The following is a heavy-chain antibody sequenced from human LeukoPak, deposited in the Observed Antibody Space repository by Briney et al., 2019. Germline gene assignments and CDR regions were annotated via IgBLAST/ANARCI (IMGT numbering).Heavy chain of an antibody. CDR1: GFTFSRYW. CDR2: IKSDGKT. CDR3: ARAPSEVGGYYPEYFRH. V-gene: IGHV3-74*01. J-gene: IGHJ1*01. D-gene: IGHD3-22*01. Sequence: GGSPRLSCEASGFTFSRYWMHWVRQAPGKGLVWVSRIKSDGKTNYADSVKGRFTISRDNAKNTVSLQMDSLRAEDTGVYYCARAPSEVGGYYPEYFRHWGQGTLVTVSS.